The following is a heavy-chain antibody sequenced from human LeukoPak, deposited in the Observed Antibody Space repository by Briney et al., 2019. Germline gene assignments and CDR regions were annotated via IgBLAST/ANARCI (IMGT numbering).Heavy chain of an antibody. CDR3: AVDPYYYDSGWFDF. D-gene: IGHD3-22*01. V-gene: IGHV1-2*02. J-gene: IGHJ5*01. CDR2: INPNSGGT. Sequence: ASVKVSCKASGYTFTGYYMHWVRQAPGQGLEWMGWINPNSGGTNYAQKFQGRVTMTRDTSTSTAYMELSSLRSEDTAVYYRAVDPYYYDSGWFDFWGQGTLVIVSS. CDR1: GYTFTGYY.